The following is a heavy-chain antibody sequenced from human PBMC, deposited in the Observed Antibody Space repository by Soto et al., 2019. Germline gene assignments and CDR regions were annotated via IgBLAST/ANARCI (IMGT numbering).Heavy chain of an antibody. Sequence: ASVKFSCKASGYSFTSLDINWVRQTAGQGLEWMGWMEPSTGRTGYAQKFHGRVTMTRDTSINTAYMELTTLTADDTAFYYCARGVSAGVDDWGQGTLVTV. CDR1: GYSFTSLD. D-gene: IGHD1-26*01. CDR3: ARGVSAGVDD. J-gene: IGHJ4*02. V-gene: IGHV1-8*01. CDR2: MEPSTGRT.